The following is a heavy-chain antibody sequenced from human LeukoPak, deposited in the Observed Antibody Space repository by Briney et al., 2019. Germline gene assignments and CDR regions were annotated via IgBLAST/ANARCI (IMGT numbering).Heavy chain of an antibody. CDR2: IGSGGSNI. D-gene: IGHD3-22*01. Sequence: GGSLRLSCAASRFTFSSYEMHWVRQAPGKGPEWLAYIGSGGSNIVYADSVQGRFTISRDNAKNSLSLQMNSLRAEDTAVYYCAREKRDTSGHASFDIWGQGTMVTVS. CDR1: RFTFSSYE. CDR3: AREKRDTSGHASFDI. J-gene: IGHJ3*02. V-gene: IGHV3-48*03.